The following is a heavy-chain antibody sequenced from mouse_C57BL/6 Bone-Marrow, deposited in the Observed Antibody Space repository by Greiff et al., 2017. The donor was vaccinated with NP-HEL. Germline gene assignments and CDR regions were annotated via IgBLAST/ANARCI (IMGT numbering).Heavy chain of an antibody. CDR3: ARKPIDYDCYFDY. D-gene: IGHD2-4*01. Sequence: QVQLQQPGAELVRPGTSVKLSCKASGYTFTSYWMHWVKQRPGQGLEWIGVIDPSDSYTTYNQKFKGKATLTVDTSSSTAYMQLSSLTSEDSAVYYCARKPIDYDCYFDYWGQGTTLTVSS. J-gene: IGHJ2*01. CDR2: IDPSDSYT. V-gene: IGHV1-59*01. CDR1: GYTFTSYW.